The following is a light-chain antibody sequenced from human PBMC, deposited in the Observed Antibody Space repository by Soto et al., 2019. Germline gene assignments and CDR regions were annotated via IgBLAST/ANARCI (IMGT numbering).Light chain of an antibody. J-gene: IGLJ1*01. Sequence: QSALPQPASVSGSPGQSITVSSTGTGSDVGGYNYVSWYQQHPGKAPKVIIYEVRNRPSGVSDRFSGSKSGNTASLTISGLQAEDEADYYCSSYTSSGTYVFGTGTKVTVL. CDR1: GSDVGGYNY. CDR3: SSYTSSGTYV. CDR2: EVR. V-gene: IGLV2-14*01.